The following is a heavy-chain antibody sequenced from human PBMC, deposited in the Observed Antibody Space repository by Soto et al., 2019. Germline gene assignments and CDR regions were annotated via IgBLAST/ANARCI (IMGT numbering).Heavy chain of an antibody. CDR2: INHSGST. D-gene: IGHD2-15*01. CDR3: ARGGRGQTYYYYGMDV. J-gene: IGHJ6*02. Sequence: KTSETLSLTCAVYGGSFSGYYWSWIRQPPGKGLEWIGEINHSGSTNYNPSLKSRVTISVDTSKNQFSLKLSSVTAADTAVYYCARGGRGQTYYYYGMDVWGQGTTVTVSS. CDR1: GGSFSGYY. V-gene: IGHV4-34*01.